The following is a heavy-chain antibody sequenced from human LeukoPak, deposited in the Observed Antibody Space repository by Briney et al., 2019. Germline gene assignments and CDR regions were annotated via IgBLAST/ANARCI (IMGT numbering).Heavy chain of an antibody. D-gene: IGHD2-8*01. CDR2: INPSGGST. CDR1: GYTFTSYY. Sequence: GASVKASCKASGYTFTSYYMHWVRQAPGQGLEWMGIINPSGGSTKYPQKFQGRVTVTRDTTISRAYMELSGLRDDDTVGYYCASVAYCTKGVCINFDLWGQGTLVTVSS. V-gene: IGHV1-2*05. J-gene: IGHJ4*02. CDR3: ASVAYCTKGVCINFDL.